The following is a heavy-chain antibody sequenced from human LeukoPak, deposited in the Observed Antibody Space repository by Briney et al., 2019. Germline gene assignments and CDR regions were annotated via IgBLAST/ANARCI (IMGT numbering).Heavy chain of an antibody. J-gene: IGHJ4*02. D-gene: IGHD5-24*01. Sequence: SETLSLTCTVSGDSISSGVYYSGWIRQPPGKGLEWIGSFYYSGSLYYNPSLKSRVTISVDTSKNQFSLKLSSVSAADTAVYYCARRRDGYNSYYFDYWGQGILVTVSS. CDR2: FYYSGSL. V-gene: IGHV4-39*01. CDR1: GDSISSGVYY. CDR3: ARRRDGYNSYYFDY.